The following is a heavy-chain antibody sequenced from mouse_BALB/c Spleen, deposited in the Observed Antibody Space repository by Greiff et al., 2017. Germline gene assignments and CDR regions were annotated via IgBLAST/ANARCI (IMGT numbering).Heavy chain of an antibody. D-gene: IGHD2-3*01. J-gene: IGHJ3*01. CDR1: GYSFTSYY. Sequence: VQLQQSGPELMKPGASVKISCKASGYSFTSYYMHWVKQSHGKSLEWIGYIDPFNGGTSYNQKFKGKATLTVDKSSSTAYMHLSSLTSEDSAVYYCARGNDGYYGFAYWGQGTLVTVSA. CDR2: IDPFNGGT. CDR3: ARGNDGYYGFAY. V-gene: IGHV1S135*01.